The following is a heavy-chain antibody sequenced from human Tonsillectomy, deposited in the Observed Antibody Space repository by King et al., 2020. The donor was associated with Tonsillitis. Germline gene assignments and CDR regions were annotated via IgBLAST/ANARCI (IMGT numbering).Heavy chain of an antibody. J-gene: IGHJ4*02. CDR3: ATEYSSNFDY. D-gene: IGHD6-13*01. Sequence: VQLVESGGGLVKPGGSLRLSCAASGFTFSTYYMNWVRQAPGRGLEWVSSISNSGSYKYHADSVKGRFTISRDNSKNTLYLQMNSLRVEDTAVYYCATEYSSNFDYWGQGTLVTVSS. CDR2: ISNSGSYK. CDR1: GFTFSTYY. V-gene: IGHV3-21*01.